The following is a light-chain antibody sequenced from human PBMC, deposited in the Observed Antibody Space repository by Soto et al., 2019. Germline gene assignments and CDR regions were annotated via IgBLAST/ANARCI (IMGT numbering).Light chain of an antibody. CDR3: QFYHRALSARYI. J-gene: IGLJ1*01. CDR1: SSNIGAGYD. V-gene: IGLV1-40*01. CDR2: CNS. Sequence: VLTQPPSVSGARAQRVTISCTFSSSNIGAGYDLHWYQQRPGTSPKLLIFCNSNRPSGVPDRFSGSKYGTSASLAITGLQDEDEGDSYCQFYHRALSARYILGTGTQVRVL.